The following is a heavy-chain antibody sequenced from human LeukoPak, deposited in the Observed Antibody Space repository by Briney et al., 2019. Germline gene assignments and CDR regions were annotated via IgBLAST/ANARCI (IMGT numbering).Heavy chain of an antibody. CDR1: GYTFTGYY. V-gene: IGHV1-2*02. Sequence: ASVKVSCKASGYTFTGYYMHWVRQAPGQGLEWMGWINPNSGDTNYAQKFQGRVTMTRDTSISTAYMELSRLRSDDTAVYYCARGRLTKRESYRYYFDYWGQGTLVTVSS. CDR2: INPNSGDT. J-gene: IGHJ4*02. CDR3: ARGRLTKRESYRYYFDY. D-gene: IGHD1-26*01.